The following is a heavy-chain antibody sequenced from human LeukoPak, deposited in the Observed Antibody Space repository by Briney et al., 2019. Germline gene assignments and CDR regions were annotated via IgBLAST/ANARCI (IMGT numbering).Heavy chain of an antibody. V-gene: IGHV3-7*01. J-gene: IGHJ4*02. CDR1: GFTFSSYA. D-gene: IGHD3-22*01. CDR3: ARDWGAYYHFFDY. CDR2: IKQDGSER. Sequence: GGSLRLSCAASGFTFSSYAMSWVRQAPGKGLEWVGNIKQDGSERNYVDSVKGRFTISRDNAEKSLYLQINSLRAEDTAVYYCARDWGAYYHFFDYWGQGTLVTVSS.